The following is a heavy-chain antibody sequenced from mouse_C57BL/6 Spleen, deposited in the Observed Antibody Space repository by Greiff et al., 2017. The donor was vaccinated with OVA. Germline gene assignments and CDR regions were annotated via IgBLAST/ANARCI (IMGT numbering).Heavy chain of an antibody. Sequence: QVQLQQPGAELVKPGASVKLSCKASGYTFTSYWMHWVKQRPGQGLEWIGMIHPNSGSTNYNEKFKSKATLTVDKSSSTAYMQLSSLTSEDSAVYYCARGQLRLRRYFDYWGQGTTLTVSS. V-gene: IGHV1-64*01. CDR2: IHPNSGST. CDR3: ARGQLRLRRYFDY. D-gene: IGHD3-2*02. CDR1: GYTFTSYW. J-gene: IGHJ2*01.